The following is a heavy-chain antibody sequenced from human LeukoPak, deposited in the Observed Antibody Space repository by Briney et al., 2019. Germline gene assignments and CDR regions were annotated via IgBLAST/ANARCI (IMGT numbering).Heavy chain of an antibody. V-gene: IGHV3-30*03. CDR2: ISYDGSNK. CDR3: ARGNDYGDYDY. CDR1: GFTFSSYS. Sequence: GGSLRLSCAASGFTFSSYSMNWVRQAPGKGLEWVAVISYDGSNKYYADSVKGRFTISRDNSKNTLYLQMNSLRAEDTAVYYCARGNDYGDYDYWGQGTLVTVSS. D-gene: IGHD4-17*01. J-gene: IGHJ4*02.